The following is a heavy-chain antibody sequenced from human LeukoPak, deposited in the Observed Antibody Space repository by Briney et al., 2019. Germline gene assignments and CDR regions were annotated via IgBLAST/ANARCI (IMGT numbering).Heavy chain of an antibody. D-gene: IGHD4-17*01. CDR3: ARDLDYGDYAYYYSGMDV. CDR1: VRSISSYY. Sequence: PSETLSLTCTVSVRSISSYYWSWIRQPAGKGLEWIGRIYTSGTTNYNPSLKSRVTISVDTSKNQFSLTLSSVTAADTAVYYCARDLDYGDYAYYYSGMDVWAQGTTLRVSS. CDR2: IYTSGTT. J-gene: IGHJ6*01. V-gene: IGHV4-4*07.